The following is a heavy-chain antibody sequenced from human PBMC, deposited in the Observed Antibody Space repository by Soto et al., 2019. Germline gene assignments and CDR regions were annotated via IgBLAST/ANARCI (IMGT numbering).Heavy chain of an antibody. CDR3: ARDRYCDSSGYRGWFDP. CDR2: ISAYNGNT. V-gene: IGHV1-18*01. D-gene: IGHD3-22*01. Sequence: QVQLVQSGAEVKKPGASVKVSCKASGYTFTSYGISWVRQAPGQGLEWMGWISAYNGNTNYAQKLQGRVTMTTDTSTSTAYMELRSLRSDDTAVYYCARDRYCDSSGYRGWFDPWGQGTLVTVSS. J-gene: IGHJ5*02. CDR1: GYTFTSYG.